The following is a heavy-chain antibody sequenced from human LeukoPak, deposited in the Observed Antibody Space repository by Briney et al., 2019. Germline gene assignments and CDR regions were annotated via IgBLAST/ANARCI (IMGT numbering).Heavy chain of an antibody. CDR2: ISGSGGST. Sequence: TGGSLRLSCAASGCTFSSYAMSWVRQAPGKGLEWVSAISGSGGSTYYADSVKGRFTISRDNSKNTLYLQMNSLRAEDTAVYYCAKDGVVGYSYPYYFDYWGQGTLDTVSS. CDR1: GCTFSSYA. V-gene: IGHV3-23*01. CDR3: AKDGVVGYSYPYYFDY. D-gene: IGHD5-18*01. J-gene: IGHJ4*02.